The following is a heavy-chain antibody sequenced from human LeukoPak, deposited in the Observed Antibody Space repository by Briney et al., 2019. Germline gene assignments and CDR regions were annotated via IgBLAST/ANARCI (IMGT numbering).Heavy chain of an antibody. Sequence: GGSLRLSCAASGFTFSSYAMSWVRQAPGKGLEWVSAISGSGGSTYYADCVKGRFTISRDNSKNTLYLQMNSLRAEDTAVYYCAKVSGSAPGADYWGHGTLVTVSS. CDR1: GFTFSSYA. CDR2: ISGSGGST. D-gene: IGHD3-10*01. V-gene: IGHV3-23*01. CDR3: AKVSGSAPGADY. J-gene: IGHJ4*01.